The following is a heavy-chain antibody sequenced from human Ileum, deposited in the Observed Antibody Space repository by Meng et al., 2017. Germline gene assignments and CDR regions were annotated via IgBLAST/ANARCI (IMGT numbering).Heavy chain of an antibody. D-gene: IGHD2-21*01. J-gene: IGHJ6*02. Sequence: GGSLRLSCEASGFTFSSHSFNWVRQAPGKGLEWVASISGDSVYIIYAESVKGRFTISRDNAKNSLYLQMDSLRVDDTALYYCVRFETAVYYSSGSDVWGQGTMVTVSS. CDR2: ISGDSVYI. CDR1: GFTFSSHS. V-gene: IGHV3-21*06. CDR3: VRFETAVYYSSGSDV.